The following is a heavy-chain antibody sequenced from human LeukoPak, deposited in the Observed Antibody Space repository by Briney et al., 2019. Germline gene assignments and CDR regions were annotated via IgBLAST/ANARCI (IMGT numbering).Heavy chain of an antibody. CDR1: GFTFGSYG. J-gene: IGHJ3*02. D-gene: IGHD6-19*01. V-gene: IGHV3-23*01. CDR3: AKGSGLAFDI. CDR2: ISGSGGST. Sequence: GGSLRLSCADPGFTFGSYGMSWVRQAPGKGLEWVSAISGSGGSTYYADSVKGRFTISRDNSKNTLYLQMNSLRAEDTAVYYCAKGSGLAFDIWGQGTMVTVSS.